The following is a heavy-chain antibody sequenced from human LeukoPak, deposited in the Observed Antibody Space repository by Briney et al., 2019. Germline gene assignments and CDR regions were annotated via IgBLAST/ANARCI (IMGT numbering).Heavy chain of an antibody. CDR1: GGSFSGYY. J-gene: IGHJ4*02. Sequence: SETLSLTCAVYGGSFSGYYWSWIRQPPGKGLEWIGEINHSGSTNYNPSLKSRDTISVDTSKNQFSLKLNSVTAADTAVYYCVRESPSRVGFAEPTYFFDYWGQGTLVTVSS. D-gene: IGHD1-26*01. CDR2: INHSGST. CDR3: VRESPSRVGFAEPTYFFDY. V-gene: IGHV4-34*01.